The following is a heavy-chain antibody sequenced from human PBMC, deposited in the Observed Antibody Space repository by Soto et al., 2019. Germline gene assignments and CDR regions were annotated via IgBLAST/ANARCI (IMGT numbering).Heavy chain of an antibody. D-gene: IGHD1-1*01. J-gene: IGHJ4*02. CDR3: AAATTCSFHFPY. V-gene: IGHV3-33*03. Sequence: QAQLVESGGGVVQPGTSLRLSCAASGFTISTHGMHWVRQAPGKGLEWLANIWYDGSNKFYAESVKGRFSISKDNSKNTLYMQMRRRRDEDTAVYYCAAATTCSFHFPYWGQGPQVNVSS. CDR2: IWYDGSNK. CDR1: GFTISTHG.